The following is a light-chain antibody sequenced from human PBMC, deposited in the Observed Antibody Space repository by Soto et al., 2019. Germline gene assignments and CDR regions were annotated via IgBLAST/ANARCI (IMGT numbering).Light chain of an antibody. Sequence: DIQMTQSPSSLSESAGARVTITCRASQGISTYLNWYQQKPGKAPKLLIYAASSLQSGVPSRFSGSGSETDVTLTISSLQPEDFATYSCQQSYNTTWTFGQGTKVDIK. CDR3: QQSYNTTWT. CDR2: AAS. J-gene: IGKJ1*01. CDR1: QGISTY. V-gene: IGKV1-39*01.